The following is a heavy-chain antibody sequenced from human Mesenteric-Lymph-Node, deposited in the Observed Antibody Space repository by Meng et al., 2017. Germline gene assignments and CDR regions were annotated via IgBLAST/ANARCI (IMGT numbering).Heavy chain of an antibody. D-gene: IGHD6-19*01. CDR3: ARVNGVAVTDY. CDR2: ISGYNGNS. V-gene: IGHV1-18*01. J-gene: IGHJ4*02. Sequence: HLVKSGAEVTCPGASMKVSCKASGYSFSSYGMSWVRQAPGQGLEWMGRISGYNGNSNLAQRFQDRFTMTIDTSTSTAYLEIRSLRSDDTAVYYCARVNGVAVTDYWGQGTLVTVSS. CDR1: GYSFSSYG.